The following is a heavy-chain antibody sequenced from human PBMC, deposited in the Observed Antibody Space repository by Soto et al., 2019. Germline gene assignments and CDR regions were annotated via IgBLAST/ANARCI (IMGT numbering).Heavy chain of an antibody. Sequence: QVQLVQSGAEVKKPGSSVKVSCKASGGTFSSYTISWVRQAPGQGLEWMGRIIPILGIANYAQKFQGRVTITADKSTSTAYMELSSLRSEDTAVYYCARERPDIVATGLDYWGQGTLVTVSS. V-gene: IGHV1-69*08. J-gene: IGHJ4*02. CDR3: ARERPDIVATGLDY. D-gene: IGHD5-12*01. CDR2: IIPILGIA. CDR1: GGTFSSYT.